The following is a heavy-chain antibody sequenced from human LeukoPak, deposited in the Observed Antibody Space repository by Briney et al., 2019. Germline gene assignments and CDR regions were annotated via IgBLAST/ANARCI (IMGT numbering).Heavy chain of an antibody. CDR1: GGSISSSNW. D-gene: IGHD3-22*01. Sequence: PSETLSLTCAVSGGSISSSNWWSWVRQPPGKGLEWIGYIYYSGSTYYNPSLKSRVTISVDTSKNQFSLKLSSVTAADTAVYYCARVFEGVFDYYDSSGYIRYFDYWGQGTLVTVSS. CDR3: ARVFEGVFDYYDSSGYIRYFDY. V-gene: IGHV4-4*02. CDR2: IYYSGST. J-gene: IGHJ4*02.